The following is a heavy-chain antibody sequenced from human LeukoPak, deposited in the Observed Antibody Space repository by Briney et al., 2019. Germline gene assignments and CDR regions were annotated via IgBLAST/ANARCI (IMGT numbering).Heavy chain of an antibody. D-gene: IGHD3-22*01. J-gene: IGHJ5*02. CDR2: ISGSGGST. CDR1: GFTFSDYY. Sequence: GGSLRLSCAASGFTFSDYYMSWIRQAPGKGLEWVSAISGSGGSTYYADSVKGRFTISRDNSKNTLYLQMNSLRAEDTAVYYCAKDSSGYHNWFDPWGQGTLVTVSS. CDR3: AKDSSGYHNWFDP. V-gene: IGHV3-23*01.